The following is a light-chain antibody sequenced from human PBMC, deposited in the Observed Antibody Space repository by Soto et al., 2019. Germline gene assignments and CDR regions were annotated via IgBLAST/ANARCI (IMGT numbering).Light chain of an antibody. Sequence: DIQMTQSPSTLSASVGDRVTITCRASQSIDRWLAWYQQKPGKAPKLLIYRASSLESGVPSRFSGSGSGTEFTLTISMLQPDDFATFYLQQYKTSTYTYAPGTKLQIK. J-gene: IGKJ2*01. CDR3: QQYKTSTYT. V-gene: IGKV1-5*03. CDR2: RAS. CDR1: QSIDRW.